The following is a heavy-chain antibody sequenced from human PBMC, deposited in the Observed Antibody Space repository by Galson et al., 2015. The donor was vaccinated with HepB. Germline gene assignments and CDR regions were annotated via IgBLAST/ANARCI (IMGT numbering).Heavy chain of an antibody. J-gene: IGHJ4*02. D-gene: IGHD6-6*01. V-gene: IGHV1-18*01. CDR1: GYTFSSYG. CDR2: ISGYNGNT. CDR3: ARARYSSSSPDY. Sequence: QSGAEVKRPGASVKVSCKASGYTFSSYGISWMRQAPGQGLEWTGWISGYNGNTNYALKLQGRVTISADTSTNTVYMELRSLRSDDTAVYYCARARYSSSSPDYWGQGTLVTVSS.